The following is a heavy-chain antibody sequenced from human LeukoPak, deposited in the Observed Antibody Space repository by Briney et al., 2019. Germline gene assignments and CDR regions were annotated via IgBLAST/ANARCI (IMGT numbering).Heavy chain of an antibody. CDR2: ISSSSNYI. V-gene: IGHV3-21*01. Sequence: PGGSLRLSCAASGFTFSSYSMNWVRQAPGKGLEWVSSISSSSNYIYYADSVKGRFTISRDNAKNSLSLQMNSLRAEDTAVYYCARDLQQWDYFDYWGQGTLVTVSS. CDR3: ARDLQQWDYFDY. J-gene: IGHJ4*02. D-gene: IGHD6-19*01. CDR1: GFTFSSYS.